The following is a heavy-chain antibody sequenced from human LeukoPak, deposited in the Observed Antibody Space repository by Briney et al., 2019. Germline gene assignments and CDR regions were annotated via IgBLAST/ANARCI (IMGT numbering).Heavy chain of an antibody. CDR3: ARLGGITMVRGVIFDY. Sequence: SETLSLTCTVSGGSISSTSYYWGWIRQPPGKGLEWIGSIYYRGSTYYNPSLKSRVTISVDTSKNQFSLKLSSVTAADTAVYYCARLGGITMVRGVIFDYWGQGTLVTVSS. CDR2: IYYRGST. CDR1: GGSISSTSYY. D-gene: IGHD3-10*01. V-gene: IGHV4-39*01. J-gene: IGHJ4*02.